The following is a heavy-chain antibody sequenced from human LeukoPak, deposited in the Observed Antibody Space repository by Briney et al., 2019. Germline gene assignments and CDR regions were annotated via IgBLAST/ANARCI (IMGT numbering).Heavy chain of an antibody. V-gene: IGHV3-53*04. J-gene: IGHJ3*02. CDR3: ASCSLSCYDKAFDI. CDR2: IYSGGST. CDR1: GFSVSSNY. D-gene: IGHD2-15*01. Sequence: GGSLRLSCAASGFSVSSNYMSWVRQAPGKGLEWVSVIYSGGSTYYADSVKGRFTISRHNSKNTLYLQMNSLRAEDTAVYYCASCSLSCYDKAFDIWGQGTMVTVSS.